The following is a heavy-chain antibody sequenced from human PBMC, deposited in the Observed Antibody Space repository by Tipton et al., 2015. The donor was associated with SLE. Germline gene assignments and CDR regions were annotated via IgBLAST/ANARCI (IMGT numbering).Heavy chain of an antibody. V-gene: IGHV3-30*02. CDR1: GFVFGSYT. J-gene: IGHJ4*02. CDR3: AKSTLRNDYFDH. CDR2: IRYDGSIK. Sequence: SLRLSCTASGFVFGSYTMTWVRQAPGKGLEWVAFIRYDGSIKYYADPVKGRFTSSRDNAKNTLYLQMNSLRVEDTAVYYCAKSTLRNDYFDHWGQGTLVTVSS. D-gene: IGHD5-12*01.